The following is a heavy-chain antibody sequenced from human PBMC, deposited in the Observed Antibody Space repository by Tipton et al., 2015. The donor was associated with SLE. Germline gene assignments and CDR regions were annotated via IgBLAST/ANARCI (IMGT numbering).Heavy chain of an antibody. D-gene: IGHD3-3*01. CDR1: GGSISSGAYS. Sequence: LRLSCAVSGGSISSGAYSWGWIRQPPGKGLEWIGNIYDRGSTYYNPSLKSRVTISVDRSKNQFSLKLNSVTAADTAVYYCASSPFGETWFDPWGQGTLVTVSS. CDR3: ASSPFGETWFDP. V-gene: IGHV4-30-2*01. J-gene: IGHJ5*02. CDR2: IYDRGST.